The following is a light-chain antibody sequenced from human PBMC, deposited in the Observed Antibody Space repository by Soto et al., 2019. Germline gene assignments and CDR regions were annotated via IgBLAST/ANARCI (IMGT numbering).Light chain of an antibody. J-gene: IGKJ1*01. CDR1: QSISSW. CDR3: QQYNSYSLT. V-gene: IGKV1-5*01. CDR2: DAS. Sequence: DIQMTPSPSTLSASVVDRVTITCRASQSISSWLAWYQQKPGKAPKLLIYDASSLESGVPSRFSGSGSGTEFTLTISSLQPDDFATYYCQQYNSYSLTFGQGTKVDIK.